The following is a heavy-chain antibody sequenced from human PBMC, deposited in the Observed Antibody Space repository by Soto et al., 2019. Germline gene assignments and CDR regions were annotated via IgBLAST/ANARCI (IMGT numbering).Heavy chain of an antibody. J-gene: IGHJ6*02. CDR2: ISGSGATT. Sequence: EVQLLESGGDKAQPGGSLRLSCAASGFTFNIYAMNWVRQTPGKGLEWVAAISGSGATTFYSESVGGRFTISRDNSKNTVYLQINSLRVEDTARYFCAKRATAESVVRRVILIRRNGLHVWGQGTTVTVSS. CDR1: GFTFNIYA. V-gene: IGHV3-23*01. CDR3: AKRATAESVVRRVILIRRNGLHV. D-gene: IGHD3-10*01.